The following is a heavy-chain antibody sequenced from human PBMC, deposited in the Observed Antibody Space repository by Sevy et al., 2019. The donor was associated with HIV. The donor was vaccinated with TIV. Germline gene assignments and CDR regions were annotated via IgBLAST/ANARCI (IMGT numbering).Heavy chain of an antibody. D-gene: IGHD1-7*01. CDR2: ISSSSSTI. J-gene: IGHJ3*02. Sequence: GGSLRLSCAASGFTFSNYNMNWVRQAPGKGLEWVSYISSSSSTIYYADSVKGRFTISRDNAKNSLYLQINSLRDEDTAVYYCARGGFRITGTTRPQDAFDIWGQGTMVTVSS. V-gene: IGHV3-48*02. CDR1: GFTFSNYN. CDR3: ARGGFRITGTTRPQDAFDI.